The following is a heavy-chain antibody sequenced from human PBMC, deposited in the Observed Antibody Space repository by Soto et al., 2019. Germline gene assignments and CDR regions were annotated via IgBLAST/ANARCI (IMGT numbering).Heavy chain of an antibody. V-gene: IGHV3-23*01. Sequence: PGGSLRLSCAASGFTFSSYAMSWVRRAPGKGLEWVSAISGGAGSTYLADSVKGRFTISRDNSKNTLYLQMNSLRAEDTAVYYCAKGTGSTSCEGFYYWGQGTLVTVSS. CDR3: AKGTGSTSCEGFYY. J-gene: IGHJ4*02. D-gene: IGHD2-2*01. CDR1: GFTFSSYA. CDR2: ISGGAGST.